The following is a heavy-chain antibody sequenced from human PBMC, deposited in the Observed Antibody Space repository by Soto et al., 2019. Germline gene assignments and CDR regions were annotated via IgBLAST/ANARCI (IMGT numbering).Heavy chain of an antibody. CDR2: ISAYNGNT. Sequence: GVSVKVSCKSPGFTFISYSISCARQSPGQGLEWMGWISAYNGNTNYAQKLQGRVTMTTDTSTNTAYMELRSLRSDDTAVYYCARDPAPIVVVPAAAFDYWGLGTLVPVSS. CDR1: GFTFISYS. D-gene: IGHD2-2*01. V-gene: IGHV1-18*01. CDR3: ARDPAPIVVVPAAAFDY. J-gene: IGHJ4*02.